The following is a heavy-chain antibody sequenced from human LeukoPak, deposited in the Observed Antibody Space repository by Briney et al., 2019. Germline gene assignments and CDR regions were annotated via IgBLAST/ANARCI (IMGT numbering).Heavy chain of an antibody. V-gene: IGHV4-34*01. J-gene: IGHJ4*02. CDR2: INHSGST. Sequence: SETLSLTCAVYGGSFSGYYWSWIRQPPGKALEWIGEINHSGSTNYNPSLKSRVTISVDTSKNQFSLKLSSVTAADTAVYYCARYRSSWYLFDYWGQGTLVTVSS. CDR1: GGSFSGYY. D-gene: IGHD6-13*01. CDR3: ARYRSSWYLFDY.